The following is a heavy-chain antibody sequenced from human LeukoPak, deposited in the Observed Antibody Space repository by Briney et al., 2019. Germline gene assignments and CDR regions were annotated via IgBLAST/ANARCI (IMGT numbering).Heavy chain of an antibody. CDR3: ARQYDYSNYVVDC. CDR2: ISGNGGST. J-gene: IGHJ4*02. Sequence: PGGSLRLSCAASGFTFSNYAMIWVRQAPGKGLEWVSTISGNGGSTYYADSVKGRFTISRDNSKNTLSLQMNSLRAEDTAVYYCARQYDYSNYVVDCWGQGTLVTVSS. CDR1: GFTFSNYA. D-gene: IGHD4-11*01. V-gene: IGHV3-23*01.